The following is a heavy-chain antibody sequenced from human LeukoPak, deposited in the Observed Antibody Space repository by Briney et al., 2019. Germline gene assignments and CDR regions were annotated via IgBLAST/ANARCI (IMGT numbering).Heavy chain of an antibody. CDR1: GGSISSYY. V-gene: IGHV4-59*08. CDR3: ARHRMVATVGGFDY. Sequence: KSSETLSLTCTVSGGSISSYYWSWIRQPPGKGLEWIGYIYYSGSTNYNPSLKSRVTISVDTSKNQFSLKLSSVTAADTAVYYCARHRMVATVGGFDYWGQGTLVTVSS. J-gene: IGHJ4*02. D-gene: IGHD5-12*01. CDR2: IYYSGST.